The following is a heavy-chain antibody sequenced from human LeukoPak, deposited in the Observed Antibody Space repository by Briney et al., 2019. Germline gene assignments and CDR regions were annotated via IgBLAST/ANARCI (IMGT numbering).Heavy chain of an antibody. J-gene: IGHJ4*02. CDR3: ARVSGSGYQLLSWLRVFDY. D-gene: IGHD2-2*01. CDR2: IYYSGST. V-gene: IGHV4-39*07. Sequence: SETLSLTCTVSGGSISSSSYYWGWIRQPPGKGLEWIGSIYYSGSTNYNPSLKSRVTISVDTSKNQFSLKLSSVTAADTAVYYCARVSGSGYQLLSWLRVFDYWGQGTLVTVSS. CDR1: GGSISSSSYY.